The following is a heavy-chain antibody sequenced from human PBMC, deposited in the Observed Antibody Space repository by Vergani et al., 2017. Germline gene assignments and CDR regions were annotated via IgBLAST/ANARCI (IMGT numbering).Heavy chain of an antibody. D-gene: IGHD2-15*01. V-gene: IGHV1-69*13. CDR1: VGTFSSYA. CDR2: IIPIFGTA. Sequence: QVQLVQSGAEVKKPGSSVKVSCKASVGTFSSYAISCVRQAPGQGLEWMGRIIPIFGTANYAQKFQGRVTITADESTSTASMELSSLRSEDTAVYYCARGECRGGSCYPGDYWGQGTLVTVSS. J-gene: IGHJ4*02. CDR3: ARGECRGGSCYPGDY.